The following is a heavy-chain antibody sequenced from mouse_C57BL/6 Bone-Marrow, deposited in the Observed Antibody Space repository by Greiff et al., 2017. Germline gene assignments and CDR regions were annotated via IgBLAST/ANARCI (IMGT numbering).Heavy chain of an antibody. CDR3: ARSAQATAWFAY. CDR1: GYTFTSYW. J-gene: IGHJ3*01. D-gene: IGHD3-2*02. CDR2: IDPSDSYT. V-gene: IGHV1-69*01. Sequence: VQLQQPGAELVMPGASVKLSCKASGYTFTSYWMPWVKQRPGQGLEWIGEIDPSDSYTNYNQKFKGKSTLTVDKSSSTAYMQRSSLTSEDSAVYYCARSAQATAWFAYWGQGTLVTVSA.